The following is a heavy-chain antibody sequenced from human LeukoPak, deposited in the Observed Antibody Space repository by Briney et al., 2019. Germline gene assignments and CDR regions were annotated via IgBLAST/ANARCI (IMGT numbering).Heavy chain of an antibody. CDR3: ARASKYCSGGSCYSVNFDY. V-gene: IGHV4-4*09. CDR1: GGSISSYY. J-gene: IGHJ4*02. D-gene: IGHD2-15*01. CDR2: IYTSGST. Sequence: PSETLSLTCTASGGSISSYYWSWIRQPPGKGLEWIGDIYTSGSTNYNPSLKSRVTISLDTSKNQFSLKLSSVTAADTAVYYCARASKYCSGGSCYSVNFDYWGQGTLVTVSS.